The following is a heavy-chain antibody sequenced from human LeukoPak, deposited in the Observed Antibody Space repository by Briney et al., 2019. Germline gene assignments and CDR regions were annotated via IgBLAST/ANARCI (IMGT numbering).Heavy chain of an antibody. CDR1: GGSLSGYY. CDR3: ARWVVVPAASLDY. V-gene: IGHV4-34*01. Sequence: SETLSLTCAVYGGSLSGYYWSWIRQPPGKGLGWIGEINHSGSTNYNPSLKSRVTISVDTSKNQFSLKLSSVTAADTAVYYCARWVVVPAASLDYWGQGTLVTVSS. D-gene: IGHD2-2*01. J-gene: IGHJ4*02. CDR2: INHSGST.